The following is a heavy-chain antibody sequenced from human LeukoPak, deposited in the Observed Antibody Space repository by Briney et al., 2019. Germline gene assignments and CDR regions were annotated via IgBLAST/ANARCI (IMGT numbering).Heavy chain of an antibody. J-gene: IGHJ6*04. CDR1: GFAFSSDV. D-gene: IGHD2-15*01. CDR2: IGGSGSAT. Sequence: SGESLRLSCAASGFAFSSDVLSWGRQAPAKGQKWVSAIGGSGSATYYADSVKRRFTISRDDSKNKRYLQMSSRRADDTAVYYCAKGVGIDNYYYYGVDGWGKGTTVSVSS. CDR3: AKGVGIDNYYYYGVDG. V-gene: IGHV3-23*01.